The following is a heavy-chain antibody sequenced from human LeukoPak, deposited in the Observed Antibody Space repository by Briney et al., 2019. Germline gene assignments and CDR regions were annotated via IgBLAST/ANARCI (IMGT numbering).Heavy chain of an antibody. CDR1: GYTFTSYG. J-gene: IGHJ4*02. V-gene: IGHV1-18*01. Sequence: AASVKVSCKASGYTFTSYGISWVRQAPGQGLEWMGWISAYNGNTNYAQKLQGRVTMTTDTSTSTAYMELRSLRSDDTAVYYCARSSYTYYYGSGSYYNPPVDYWGQGTLVTVSS. D-gene: IGHD3-10*01. CDR2: ISAYNGNT. CDR3: ARSSYTYYYGSGSYYNPPVDY.